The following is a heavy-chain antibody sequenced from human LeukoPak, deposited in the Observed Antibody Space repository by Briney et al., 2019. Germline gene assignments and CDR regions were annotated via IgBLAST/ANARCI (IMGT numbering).Heavy chain of an antibody. J-gene: IGHJ4*02. D-gene: IGHD1-26*01. CDR2: NSSRGDST. V-gene: IGHV3-11*05. CDR1: GFTFSYSY. Sequence: GGSLRLSCAASGFTFSYSYMNWIRQAPGNGPEWVSSNSSRGDSTNYADSVKGRFTISRDNAKNSLYLQMNSLRAEDTAVYYCARESSGTYYLKQWGQGTLVTVYS. CDR3: ARESSGTYYLKQ.